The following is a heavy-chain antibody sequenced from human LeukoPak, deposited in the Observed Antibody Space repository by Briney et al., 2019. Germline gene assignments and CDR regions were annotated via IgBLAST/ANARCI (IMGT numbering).Heavy chain of an antibody. J-gene: IGHJ4*02. CDR2: ISGSGGST. CDR1: GFTFSSYA. D-gene: IGHD2-15*01. Sequence: GGSLRLSCAASGFTFSSYAMSWVRQAPGKGLEWVSAISGSGGSTYYADSVKGRFTISRDNSKNTLYLQMNSLRAEDTAVYYCAKDRTQYCSGGSCYGFWGQGTLVTVSS. V-gene: IGHV3-23*01. CDR3: AKDRTQYCSGGSCYGF.